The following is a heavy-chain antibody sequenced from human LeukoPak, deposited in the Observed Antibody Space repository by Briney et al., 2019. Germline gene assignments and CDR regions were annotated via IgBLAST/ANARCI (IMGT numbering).Heavy chain of an antibody. V-gene: IGHV3-21*01. CDR2: ITASSTAI. D-gene: IGHD3-9*01. J-gene: IGHJ4*02. CDR1: GFTLNTYT. Sequence: AGGSLRLSCAASGFTLNTYTMNWVRQAPGKGLEWVSSITASSTAIYSADSAKGRFTISRDNAKNLLYLQMNSLRAEDTAVYYCARTYYDILTGYNPYFDYWGQGILVTVSS. CDR3: ARTYYDILTGYNPYFDY.